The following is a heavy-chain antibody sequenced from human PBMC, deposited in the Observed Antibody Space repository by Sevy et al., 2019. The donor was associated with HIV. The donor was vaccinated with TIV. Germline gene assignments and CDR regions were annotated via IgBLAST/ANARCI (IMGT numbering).Heavy chain of an antibody. CDR1: GFTFGDYA. J-gene: IGHJ4*02. CDR2: LKHKAYGGTL. V-gene: IGHV3-49*04. D-gene: IGHD1-26*01. CDR3: TRSKGAQSIFDY. Sequence: GGSLRLSCTGSGFTFGDYAMSWVRQAPGKGLEWVAFLKHKAYGGTLDYAASVKGIFSISRDDSKSIAHLQMNDLKTEDTAIYYCTRSKGAQSIFDYWGQGALVTVSS.